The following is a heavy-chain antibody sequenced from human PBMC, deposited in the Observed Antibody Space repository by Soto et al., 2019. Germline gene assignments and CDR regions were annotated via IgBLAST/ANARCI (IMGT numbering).Heavy chain of an antibody. V-gene: IGHV1-18*01. Sequence: QVQLVQSGAEVKKPGASVKVSCKASGYTFTSYGISWVRQAPGQGREWMGWISAYNGNTNYAQKLQGRVTMTTDTSTSTGYMELRSLRSDDTAVYYCARDDVMWFGESQRAFDIWGQGTMVTVSS. CDR2: ISAYNGNT. CDR3: ARDDVMWFGESQRAFDI. CDR1: GYTFTSYG. J-gene: IGHJ3*02. D-gene: IGHD3-10*01.